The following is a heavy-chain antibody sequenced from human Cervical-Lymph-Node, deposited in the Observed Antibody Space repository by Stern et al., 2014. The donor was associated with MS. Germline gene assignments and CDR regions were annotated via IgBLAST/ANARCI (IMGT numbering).Heavy chain of an antibody. J-gene: IGHJ4*02. CDR1: GFTFSDYY. D-gene: IGHD6-19*01. V-gene: IGHV3-11*01. CDR3: ARDSPSWGWCFDY. CDR2: ISSIGSTI. Sequence: VQLEESGGGLVKPGGSLRLSCAASGFTFSDYYMSWIRQAPGKGLEWVSYISSIGSTIYYADSLKGRITFLTATTNNYLYLTRNSLRAEDTAVYYCARDSPSWGWCFDYWGQGTLVTVSS.